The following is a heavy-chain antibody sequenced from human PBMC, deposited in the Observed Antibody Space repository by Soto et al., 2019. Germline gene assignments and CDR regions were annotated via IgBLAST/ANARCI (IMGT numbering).Heavy chain of an antibody. J-gene: IGHJ3*02. CDR3: ARGPGMWNSFYI. CDR2: IIPIFGKP. CDR1: GDTFSSYS. V-gene: IGHV1-69*01. D-gene: IGHD1-7*01. Sequence: QVQLIQSGAELKKPGSSVKVSCKASGDTFSSYSITWLRQAPGQRLEWMGGIIPIFGKPTYAQKFQGRVAITADDSTITVYMELTSLTSEDTAVYYCARGPGMWNSFYIWGQGTLVTVSS.